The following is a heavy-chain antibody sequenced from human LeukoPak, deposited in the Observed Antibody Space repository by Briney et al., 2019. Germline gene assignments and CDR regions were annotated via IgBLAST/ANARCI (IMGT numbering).Heavy chain of an antibody. CDR2: ISPNSGGT. CDR1: GYTFTGYY. J-gene: IGHJ5*02. V-gene: IGHV1-2*06. Sequence: ASVKVSCKASGYTFTGYYMHWVRQAPGQGLEWMGRISPNSGGTNYAQKFQGRVTMTRDTSISTAYMELSRLRSDDTAVYYCARVGYSSGWYNNWFDPWGQGTLVTVSS. CDR3: ARVGYSSGWYNNWFDP. D-gene: IGHD6-19*01.